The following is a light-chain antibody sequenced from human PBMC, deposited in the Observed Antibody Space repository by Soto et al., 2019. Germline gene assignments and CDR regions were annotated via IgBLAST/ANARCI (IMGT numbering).Light chain of an antibody. CDR3: QVWDSSSDHVV. CDR1: NIGSKS. V-gene: IGLV3-21*04. J-gene: IGLJ2*01. CDR2: YDS. Sequence: SYELTQPPSVSVAPGKTARITCGGTNIGSKSVHWYQQKPGQAPVLVIYYDSDRPSGIPERFSGSNSGNTATLTISRVEAGDEADYYWQVWDSSSDHVVFGGGTKLTVL.